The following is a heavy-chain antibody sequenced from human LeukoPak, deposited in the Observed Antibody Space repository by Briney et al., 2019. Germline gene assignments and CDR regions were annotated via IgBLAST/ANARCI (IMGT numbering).Heavy chain of an antibody. D-gene: IGHD2-21*02. CDR3: ARGDCGGDCYPRYYYYGMDV. J-gene: IGHJ6*02. Sequence: ASVKVSCKASGYTFTGYYMHRVRLAPGQGLEWMGWINPNSGGTNYAQKFQGWVTMTRDTSISTAYMELSRLRSDDTAVYYCARGDCGGDCYPRYYYYGMDVWGQGTTVTVSS. V-gene: IGHV1-2*04. CDR1: GYTFTGYY. CDR2: INPNSGGT.